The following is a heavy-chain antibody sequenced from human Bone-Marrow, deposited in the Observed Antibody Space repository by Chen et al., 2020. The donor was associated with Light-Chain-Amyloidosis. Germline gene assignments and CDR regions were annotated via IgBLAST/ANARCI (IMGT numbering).Heavy chain of an antibody. CDR2: IYYSGST. Sequence: QVQLQESGPGLVKPSETLSLTCTVSGGSISSYYWSWIRQPPGKGLEWIGYIYYSGSTNYNPSLKSRVTISVDTSKNQFSLKLSSVTAADTAVYYCARGSRITIFGVSYPFDAVDIWGQGTMVTVSS. CDR1: GGSISSYY. V-gene: IGHV4-59*01. CDR3: ARGSRITIFGVSYPFDAVDI. D-gene: IGHD3-3*01. J-gene: IGHJ3*02.